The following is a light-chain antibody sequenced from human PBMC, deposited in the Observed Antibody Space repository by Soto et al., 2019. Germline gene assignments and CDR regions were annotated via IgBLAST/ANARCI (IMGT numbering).Light chain of an antibody. Sequence: QSALTQPASVSGSPGQSITISCTGSSSDVGNYNYVSWYQQHPGKAPKLMIYDVNNRPSGVSNRFSGSKSGNTASLTISGLQAEDEADYYCSSYTSSSTRPDVFGTGTKLTVL. CDR1: SSDVGNYNY. V-gene: IGLV2-14*01. CDR3: SSYTSSSTRPDV. CDR2: DVN. J-gene: IGLJ1*01.